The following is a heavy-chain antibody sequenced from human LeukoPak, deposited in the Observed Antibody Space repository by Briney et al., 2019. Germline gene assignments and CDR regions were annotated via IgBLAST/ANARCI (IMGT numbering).Heavy chain of an antibody. CDR3: ARPSSGRQFDY. V-gene: IGHV1-2*02. D-gene: IGHD6-19*01. CDR1: GYTFTGYY. CDR2: VNPNSGDT. J-gene: IGHJ4*02. Sequence: ASVKVSCKASGYTFTGYYMHWVRQAPGQGLEWMGWVNPNSGDTNYAQKFQGRVTMTSDTSITTAYMELSSLTSDDTAVYYSARPSSGRQFDYWGQGTLVTVSS.